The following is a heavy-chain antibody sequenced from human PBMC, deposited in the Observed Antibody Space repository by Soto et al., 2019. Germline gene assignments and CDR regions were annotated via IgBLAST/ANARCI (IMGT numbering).Heavy chain of an antibody. CDR2: IYYSGST. J-gene: IGHJ4*02. D-gene: IGHD3-10*01. V-gene: IGHV4-31*03. CDR1: GGSISSGGYY. Sequence: QVQLQESGPGLVKPSQTLSLTCTVSGGSISSGGYYWSWIRQHPGKGLEWIGYIYYSGSTYYNPSLKSRVTISVDTSKNQFSLKLSSVTAADTAVYYCARTPPRRVKETYGSGSYYPHYFDYWGQGTLVTVSS. CDR3: ARTPPRRVKETYGSGSYYPHYFDY.